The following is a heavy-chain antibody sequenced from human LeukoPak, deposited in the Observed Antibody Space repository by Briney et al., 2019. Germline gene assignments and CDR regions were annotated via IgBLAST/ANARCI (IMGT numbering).Heavy chain of an antibody. CDR3: ARDPTIVVVPV. Sequence: SAETVSLTCTVSGGSISSYYWSWIRQPAGKGLEWIGRIYNSGSTNYNPSLKSRVTMSVDTSKNQFSLKLSSVPAADTAAYYCARDPTIVVVPVWGQGTLVTVSS. CDR2: IYNSGST. D-gene: IGHD2-2*01. J-gene: IGHJ4*02. V-gene: IGHV4-4*07. CDR1: GGSISSYY.